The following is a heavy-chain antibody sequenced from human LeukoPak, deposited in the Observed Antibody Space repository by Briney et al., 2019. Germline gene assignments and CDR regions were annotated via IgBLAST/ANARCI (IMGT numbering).Heavy chain of an antibody. CDR3: ARDTQNSYGNDAFDI. CDR2: MTPIFGTT. V-gene: IGHV1-69*13. D-gene: IGHD5-18*01. Sequence: ASVKVSRKISAGTYNNYAWAWVRQAPGQGLEWMGEMTPIFGTTKYAQKFQGRVTLIADEVTNTAYMELNSLRPDDTAMYYCARDTQNSYGNDAFDIWGQGTMVTVSS. CDR1: AGTYNNYA. J-gene: IGHJ3*02.